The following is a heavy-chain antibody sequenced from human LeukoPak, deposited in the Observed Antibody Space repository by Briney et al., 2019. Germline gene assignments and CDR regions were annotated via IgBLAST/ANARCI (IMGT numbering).Heavy chain of an antibody. CDR2: IYSGGST. Sequence: PGGSLRLSCAASGFTVSSNYMSWVRQAPGKGLEWVSLIYSGGSTCYADSVKGRFTISRDNAKNSLYLQMNSLRAEDTAVYYCARDGVLAYCGGDCYPPGGLGYYYYYGMDVWGQGTTVTVSS. J-gene: IGHJ6*02. D-gene: IGHD2-21*02. CDR3: ARDGVLAYCGGDCYPPGGLGYYYYYGMDV. V-gene: IGHV3-53*01. CDR1: GFTVSSNY.